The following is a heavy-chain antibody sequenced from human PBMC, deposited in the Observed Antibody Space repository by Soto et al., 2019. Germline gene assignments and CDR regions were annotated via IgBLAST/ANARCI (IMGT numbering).Heavy chain of an antibody. J-gene: IGHJ6*02. CDR1: GFTFSSYA. CDR2: ISGSGGST. D-gene: IGHD2-2*01. CDR3: AKSGVVVVPAAISFGYGMDV. V-gene: IGHV3-23*01. Sequence: EVQLLESGGGLVQPGGSLRLSCAASGFTFSSYAMSWVRQAPGKGLEWVSAISGSGGSTYYADSVKGRFTISRDNSKNTLYLQMNSLRAEDTAVYYCAKSGVVVVPAAISFGYGMDVWGQGTTVTVSS.